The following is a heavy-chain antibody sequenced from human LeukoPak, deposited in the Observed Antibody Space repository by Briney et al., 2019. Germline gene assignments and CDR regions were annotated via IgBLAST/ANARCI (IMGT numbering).Heavy chain of an antibody. CDR2: ISAYNGNT. CDR3: AKDSVAGTRGPYFDY. Sequence: ASVKVSCKASGYTFTSYGISWVRQAPGQGLEWMGWISAYNGNTNYAQKLQGRVTMTTDTSTSTAYMELRSLRSDDTAVYYCAKDSVAGTRGPYFDYWGQGTLVTVSS. D-gene: IGHD6-19*01. CDR1: GYTFTSYG. V-gene: IGHV1-18*01. J-gene: IGHJ4*02.